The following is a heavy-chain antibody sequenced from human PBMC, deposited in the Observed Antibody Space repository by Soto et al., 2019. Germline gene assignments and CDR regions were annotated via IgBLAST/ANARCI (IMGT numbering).Heavy chain of an antibody. CDR3: AKPPPYYCSGGACYFPFDN. CDR1: GFTFRTYA. CDR2: ISGSGDST. J-gene: IGHJ4*02. V-gene: IGHV3-23*01. D-gene: IGHD2-15*01. Sequence: AGGSLRLSCAASGFTFRTYAISWVRQAPGKGLEWVSAISGSGDSTYYADSVKGRFTISRDNSKNTLYLQMNSLRAEDTALYYCAKPPPYYCSGGACYFPFDNWGQGSLVTVSS.